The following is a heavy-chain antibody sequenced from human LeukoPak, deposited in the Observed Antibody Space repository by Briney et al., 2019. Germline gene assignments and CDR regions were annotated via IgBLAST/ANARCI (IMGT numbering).Heavy chain of an antibody. D-gene: IGHD6-19*01. Sequence: PSETLSLTCTVSGGSIGSSSYYWGWIRQPPGKGLEWIGSIYYSGSTYYNPSLKSRVTISVDTSKNQFSLKLSSVTAADTAVYYCARLRAEQWLTGFDYWGQGTLVTVSS. CDR2: IYYSGST. CDR1: GGSIGSSSYY. CDR3: ARLRAEQWLTGFDY. V-gene: IGHV4-39*01. J-gene: IGHJ4*02.